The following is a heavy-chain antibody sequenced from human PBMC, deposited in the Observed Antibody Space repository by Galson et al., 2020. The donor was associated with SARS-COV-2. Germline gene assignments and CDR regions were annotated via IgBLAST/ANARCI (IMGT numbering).Heavy chain of an antibody. D-gene: IGHD6-13*01. J-gene: IGHJ3*02. CDR1: GHTFTSYG. V-gene: IGHV1-18*01. CDR2: ISAYNGNT. CDR3: AIDSNIAAAGIQAEAFDI. Sequence: ASVKVSCKASGHTFTSYGISWVRQAPGQGLEWMGWISAYNGNTNYAQKLQGRVTMTTDTSTSTAYMELRSLRSDDTAVYYCAIDSNIAAAGIQAEAFDIWGQGTMVTVSS.